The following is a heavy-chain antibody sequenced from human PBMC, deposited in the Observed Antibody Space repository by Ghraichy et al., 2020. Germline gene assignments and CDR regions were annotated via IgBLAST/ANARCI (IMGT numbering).Heavy chain of an antibody. D-gene: IGHD3-22*01. CDR3: ARGVKGYYDSSGYYGRRYFDY. Sequence: SETLSLTCAVYGGSFSGYYWSWIRQPPGKGLEWIGVINHSGNNNYNPSLKSRVTISVDTSKNQFSLKLSTVTAADTAVYYCARGVKGYYDSSGYYGRRYFDYWGQGTLVTVSS. V-gene: IGHV4-34*01. CDR2: INHSGNN. J-gene: IGHJ4*02. CDR1: GGSFSGYY.